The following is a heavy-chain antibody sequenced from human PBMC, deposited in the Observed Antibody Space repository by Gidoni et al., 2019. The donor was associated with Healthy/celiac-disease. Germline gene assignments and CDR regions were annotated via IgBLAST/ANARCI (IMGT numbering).Heavy chain of an antibody. Sequence: QVQLVESGGGVVQPVRSLALSCAASGFTFRSHGMHGDRKAPGKGLAWVAVIADDGSNKYYADSVKGRFTISRDKSKNTLYLQMNSLRAEDTAVYYCAKPDSIWGGAFDIWGQGTMVTVSS. V-gene: IGHV3-30*18. J-gene: IGHJ3*02. CDR3: AKPDSIWGGAFDI. CDR1: GFTFRSHG. CDR2: IADDGSNK. D-gene: IGHD3-3*01.